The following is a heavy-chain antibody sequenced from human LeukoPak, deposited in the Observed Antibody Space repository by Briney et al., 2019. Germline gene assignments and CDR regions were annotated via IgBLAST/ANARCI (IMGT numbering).Heavy chain of an antibody. D-gene: IGHD6-19*01. CDR1: GYTFTSYY. CDR3: ARVREWLFYFDY. CDR2: INPSGGST. J-gene: IGHJ4*02. V-gene: IGHV1-46*01. Sequence: WASVTVSCKASGYTFTSYYMHWVRQAPGQGLEWMGIINPSGGSTSYAQKFQGRVTMTRDTSTSTVYMELSSLRSEDTALYYCARVREWLFYFDYWGQGTLVTVSS.